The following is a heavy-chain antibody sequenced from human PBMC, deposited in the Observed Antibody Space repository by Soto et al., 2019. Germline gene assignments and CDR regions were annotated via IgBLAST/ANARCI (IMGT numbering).Heavy chain of an antibody. CDR3: ARHGNIVATIPAAFDY. CDR2: IYYSGST. D-gene: IGHD5-12*01. J-gene: IGHJ4*02. V-gene: IGHV4-59*08. CDR1: GGSISSYY. Sequence: SETLSLTCTVSGGSISSYYWSWIRQPPGKGLEWIGYIYYSGSTNYNPSLKSRVTISVDTSKNQFSLKLSSVTAADTAVYYCARHGNIVATIPAAFDYWGQGTLVTVSS.